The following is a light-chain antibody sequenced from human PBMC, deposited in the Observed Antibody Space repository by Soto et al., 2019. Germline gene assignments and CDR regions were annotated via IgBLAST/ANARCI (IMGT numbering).Light chain of an antibody. V-gene: IGKV1-13*02. Sequence: AIQLTQSPSPLSAAVGDRVTITCRTSQGISSALAWYQKEPGKGPKLLIYDASSLESGVPSRYSGSGSGTDFTLTISSLQPEDFATYYCQQFKSYPLTVGQGTKLEVK. CDR3: QQFKSYPLT. CDR1: QGISSA. J-gene: IGKJ2*01. CDR2: DAS.